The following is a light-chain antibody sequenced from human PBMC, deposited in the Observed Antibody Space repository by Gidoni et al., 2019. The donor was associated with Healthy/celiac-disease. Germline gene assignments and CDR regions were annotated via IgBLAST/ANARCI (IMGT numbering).Light chain of an antibody. Sequence: STLSGSIGDRVTITCRASQSIRSNLKWYQQKPGKAPKLLIYAASSLQSGVPSRFSGSGSGTDFTLTISSLQPEDFATYYCQQSYSTPFTFGPGTKVEIK. J-gene: IGKJ3*01. CDR3: QQSYSTPFT. CDR2: AAS. CDR1: QSIRSN. V-gene: IGKV1-39*01.